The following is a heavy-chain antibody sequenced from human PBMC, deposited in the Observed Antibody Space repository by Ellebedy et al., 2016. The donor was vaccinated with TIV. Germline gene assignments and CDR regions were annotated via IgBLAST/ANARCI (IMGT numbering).Heavy chain of an antibody. CDR3: ARDVRWDWSGPRLDY. CDR1: GFSISSYT. CDR2: ISSSTGNI. D-gene: IGHD3-3*01. V-gene: IGHV3-48*01. J-gene: IGHJ4*02. Sequence: GESLKISCAASGFSISSYTIHWARQAPRKGLEWVASISSSTGNIYYADSVRGRYTISRATAKNTLYLQMNSLRVEGTAVYFCARDVRWDWSGPRLDYWGQGSLVTVAS.